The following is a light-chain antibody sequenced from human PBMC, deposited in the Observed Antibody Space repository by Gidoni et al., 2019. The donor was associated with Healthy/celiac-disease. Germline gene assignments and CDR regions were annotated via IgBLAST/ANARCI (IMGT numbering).Light chain of an antibody. CDR1: QSISSY. J-gene: IGKJ1*01. V-gene: IGKV1-39*01. Sequence: DIQMPQSPSSLSASVGDRVTITCRASQSISSYLNWDQQKPGKAPKLLIYAASSLQSGVPSRFSGSGSGTEFTITISSLHPEDVATYYCQQSYSTLWTFGQGTKVEIK. CDR2: AAS. CDR3: QQSYSTLWT.